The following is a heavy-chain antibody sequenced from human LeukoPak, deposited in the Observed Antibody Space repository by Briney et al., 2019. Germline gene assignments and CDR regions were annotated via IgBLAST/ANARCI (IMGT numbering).Heavy chain of an antibody. D-gene: IGHD6-19*01. V-gene: IGHV3-30*18. J-gene: IGHJ4*02. CDR2: ISYDGSNK. Sequence: GGSLRLSCAASGFTFSDYYMSWIRQAPGKGLEWVAVISYDGSNKYYADSVKGRFTISRDNSKNTLYLQMNSLRAEDTAVYYCAKAPGYSSGWYEEASYYFDYWGQGTLVTVSS. CDR3: AKAPGYSSGWYEEASYYFDY. CDR1: GFTFSDYY.